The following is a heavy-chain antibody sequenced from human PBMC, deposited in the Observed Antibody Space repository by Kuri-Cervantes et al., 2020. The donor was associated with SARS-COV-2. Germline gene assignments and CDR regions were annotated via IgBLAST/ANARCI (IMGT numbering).Heavy chain of an antibody. CDR2: INPSGGST. V-gene: IGHV1-46*01. CDR3: AGPPGGLYDILTGYYYNYGMDV. J-gene: IGHJ6*02. D-gene: IGHD3-9*01. Sequence: ASVKVSCKASGYTFTGYYMHWVRQAPGQGLEWMGIINPSGGSTSYAQKFQGRVTMTRDTSTSTVYMGLSSLRSEDTAVYYCAGPPGGLYDILTGYYYNYGMDVWGQGTTVTVSS. CDR1: GYTFTGYY.